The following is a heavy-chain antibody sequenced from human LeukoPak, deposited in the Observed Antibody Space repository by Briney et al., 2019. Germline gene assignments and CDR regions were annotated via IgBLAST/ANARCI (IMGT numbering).Heavy chain of an antibody. V-gene: IGHV3-21*01. Sequence: GGSLRLSCAASGFTFSSYSMNWVRQAPGKGLEWVSSISSSSSYIYYAHSVKGRFTISRDNAKNSLYLQMNSLRAEDTAVYYCAREPFPFDIWGQGTMVTVSS. CDR3: AREPFPFDI. J-gene: IGHJ3*02. CDR1: GFTFSSYS. CDR2: ISSSSSYI.